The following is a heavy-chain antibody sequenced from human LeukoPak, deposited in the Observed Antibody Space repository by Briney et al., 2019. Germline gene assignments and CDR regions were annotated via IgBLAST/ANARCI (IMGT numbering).Heavy chain of an antibody. CDR1: GFTFCDYY. CDR3: ARDRRDGYNRFDY. Sequence: PGGSLRLSCAASGFTFCDYYMSWIRQAPGKGLEWVSYISSSGSTIYYADSVKGRFTISRDNAKNSLFLQMNSLRAEDTAVYYCARDRRDGYNRFDYWSQGTLVTVSS. D-gene: IGHD5-24*01. CDR2: ISSSGSTI. J-gene: IGHJ4*02. V-gene: IGHV3-11*04.